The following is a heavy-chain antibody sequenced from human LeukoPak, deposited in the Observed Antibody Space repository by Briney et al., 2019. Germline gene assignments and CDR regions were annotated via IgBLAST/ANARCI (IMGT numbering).Heavy chain of an antibody. D-gene: IGHD3-16*01. J-gene: IGHJ4*02. CDR1: GGTFSSYA. CDR3: APLGGPATGKGY. CDR2: IIPIFGTA. Sequence: SVKVSCKASGGTFSSYAISWVRQAPGQGLEWMGGIIPIFGTANYAQKFQGRVTITADESTSTAYMELSSLRSEDTAVYYCAPLGGPATGKGYWGQGTLVTVSS. V-gene: IGHV1-69*13.